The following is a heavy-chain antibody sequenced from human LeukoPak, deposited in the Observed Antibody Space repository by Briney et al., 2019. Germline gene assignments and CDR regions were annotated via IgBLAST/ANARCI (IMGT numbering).Heavy chain of an antibody. J-gene: IGHJ4*02. CDR2: IDWDDDK. Sequence: SGPALVKPTQTLTLTCTFSGFSLRTSGMCVSWIRQPPGKALEWLARIDWDDDKYYSTSLKTRLTISKDTSKNQVVLTMTNMDPVDTATYYCARCLRDGYNYGIDYWGQGTLVTVSS. CDR1: GFSLRTSGMC. V-gene: IGHV2-70*11. CDR3: ARCLRDGYNYGIDY. D-gene: IGHD5-24*01.